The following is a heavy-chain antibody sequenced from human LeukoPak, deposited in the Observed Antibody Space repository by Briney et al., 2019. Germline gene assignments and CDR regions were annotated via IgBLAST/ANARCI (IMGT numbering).Heavy chain of an antibody. CDR2: ISYDGSNK. J-gene: IGHJ4*02. Sequence: GGSLRLFYAASEFTFISYGMHWVRQAPGKGLEWVAVISYDGSNKHYADSVKGRFTISRDNSKNTLYLQMNSLRAEDTAVYYCAKDAQGVLGTTGVDYWGQGTLVTVSS. CDR1: EFTFISYG. D-gene: IGHD3-16*01. CDR3: AKDAQGVLGTTGVDY. V-gene: IGHV3-30*18.